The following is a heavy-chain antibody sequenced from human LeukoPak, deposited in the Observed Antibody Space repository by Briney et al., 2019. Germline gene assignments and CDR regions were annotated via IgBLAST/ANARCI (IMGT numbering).Heavy chain of an antibody. D-gene: IGHD6-19*01. Sequence: GGSLRLSCAASGFTFSSFPMHWVRQAPGKGLEWVAIISYEGTNKDYPDSLKGRFTISRDNSINTLYLQMNSLRAEDTAVYYCARSSSGWGAPLNFDYWGQGTLVTVSS. J-gene: IGHJ4*02. CDR2: ISYEGTNK. CDR3: ARSSSGWGAPLNFDY. CDR1: GFTFSSFP. V-gene: IGHV3-30*04.